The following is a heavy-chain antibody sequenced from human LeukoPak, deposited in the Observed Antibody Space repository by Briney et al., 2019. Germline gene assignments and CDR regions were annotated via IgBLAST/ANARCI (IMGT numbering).Heavy chain of an antibody. J-gene: IGHJ4*02. CDR2: IFYSGST. Sequence: PSETLSLTCTVSGGSISTSNYYWGWIRQPPGKGLEWIGNIFYSGSTYYNPSLKSRVTISVDTSKNQFSLKLSSVTAADMAVYYCARRGGSYFDFDYWGQGTLVTVSS. D-gene: IGHD1-26*01. CDR1: GGSISTSNYY. V-gene: IGHV4-39*01. CDR3: ARRGGSYFDFDY.